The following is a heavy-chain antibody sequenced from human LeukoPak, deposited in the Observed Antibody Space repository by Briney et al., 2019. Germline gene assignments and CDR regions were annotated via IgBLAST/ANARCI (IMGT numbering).Heavy chain of an antibody. CDR1: GGSISSYY. CDR3: TTDGYDFWSGYHHPDY. Sequence: PSETLSLTCTVSGGSISSYYWSWVRQAPGKGLEWVGRIKSKTDGGTTDYAAPVKGRFTISRDDSKNTLYLQMNSLKTEDTAVYYCTTDGYDFWSGYHHPDYWGQGTLVTVSS. D-gene: IGHD3-3*01. J-gene: IGHJ4*02. CDR2: IKSKTDGGTT. V-gene: IGHV3-15*01.